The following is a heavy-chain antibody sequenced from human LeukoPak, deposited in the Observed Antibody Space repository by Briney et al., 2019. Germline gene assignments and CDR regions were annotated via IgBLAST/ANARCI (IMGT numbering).Heavy chain of an antibody. J-gene: IGHJ4*02. CDR3: TRGRGSYSLDY. V-gene: IGHV3-30*01. D-gene: IGHD1-26*01. CDR2: ISYYGSNE. CDR1: GFTLSSYA. Sequence: GRSLRLSCAASGFTLSSYAMHWVRQAPGKGLEWGAIISYYGSNEHYADSVKGRVTISRDNSKNTLYLQMNSLRAEDTAIYYCTRGRGSYSLDYWGRGTLVTVSS.